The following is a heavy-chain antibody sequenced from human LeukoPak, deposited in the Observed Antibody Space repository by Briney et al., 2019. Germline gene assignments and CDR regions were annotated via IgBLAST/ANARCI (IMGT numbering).Heavy chain of an antibody. CDR1: GGSIISYF. CDR3: ARTRRGYTYGFPSRELLKAFDI. CDR2: IYYTGST. V-gene: IGHV4-59*01. D-gene: IGHD5-18*01. Sequence: SETLSLTCTVSGGSIISYFWSWIRQPPGKGLEWIGYIYYTGSTKYKSSLKSRVTMSLDTSKKQLSLNLTSVTAADTGVYFCARTRRGYTYGFPSRELLKAFDIWGQGTMVPVSS. J-gene: IGHJ3*02.